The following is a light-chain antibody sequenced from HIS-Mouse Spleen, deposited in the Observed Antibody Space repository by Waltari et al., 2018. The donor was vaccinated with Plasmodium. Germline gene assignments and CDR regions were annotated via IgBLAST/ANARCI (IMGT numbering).Light chain of an antibody. Sequence: AIRMTQSPSSFSASTGDRVTITCRASQGISSYLAWSQHKPGKATTLLIYAASTLQSGVPSRFSGSGSGTDFTLTISCLQSEDFATYYCQQYYSYPYTFGQGTKLEIK. CDR1: QGISSY. J-gene: IGKJ2*01. CDR3: QQYYSYPYT. V-gene: IGKV1-8*01. CDR2: AAS.